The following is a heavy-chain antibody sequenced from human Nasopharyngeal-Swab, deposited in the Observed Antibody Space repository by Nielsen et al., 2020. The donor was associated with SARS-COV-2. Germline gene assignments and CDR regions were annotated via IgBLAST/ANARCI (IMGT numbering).Heavy chain of an antibody. J-gene: IGHJ4*02. CDR1: GGSFTTYS. V-gene: IGHV4-34*01. CDR2: INHIGST. Sequence: ATTLSLTCAVYGGSFTTYSWIWIRQPPGKGLEWIGEINHIGSTNYNTYNPSLNSRVTISLATSKNQFSLTLTSVTAADTASYFSARGRYYGDYDYWGQGALVTVSS. D-gene: IGHD4-17*01. CDR3: ARGRYYGDYDY.